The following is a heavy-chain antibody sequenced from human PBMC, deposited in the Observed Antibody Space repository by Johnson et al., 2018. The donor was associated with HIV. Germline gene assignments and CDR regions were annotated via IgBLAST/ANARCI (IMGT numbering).Heavy chain of an antibody. Sequence: QVQLVESGGGVVQPGRSLRLSCAASGFTFSSYAMHWVRQAPGKGLEWVAVISYDGSNKYYADSVKGRFTISRDNSKNTLYLQMTSLRAEDTAVYYCAKPLQLEEGAFDIWGQGTMVTVSS. V-gene: IGHV3-30*18. CDR2: ISYDGSNK. D-gene: IGHD6-6*01. CDR1: GFTFSSYA. CDR3: AKPLQLEEGAFDI. J-gene: IGHJ3*02.